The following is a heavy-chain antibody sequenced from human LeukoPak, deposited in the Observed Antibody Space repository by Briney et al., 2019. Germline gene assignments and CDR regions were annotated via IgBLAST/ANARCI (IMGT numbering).Heavy chain of an antibody. Sequence: GGSLTLSCAASGFTFSSYAMSWVRQPPGKGLEWVSSISGSGGSTYYADSVKGRFTISRDNSKNTLYLQMNSLRAEDTAVYYCAKDLAVGELPLNYFDYWGQGTLVTVSS. J-gene: IGHJ4*02. CDR3: AKDLAVGELPLNYFDY. V-gene: IGHV3-23*01. CDR2: ISGSGGST. CDR1: GFTFSSYA. D-gene: IGHD3-10*01.